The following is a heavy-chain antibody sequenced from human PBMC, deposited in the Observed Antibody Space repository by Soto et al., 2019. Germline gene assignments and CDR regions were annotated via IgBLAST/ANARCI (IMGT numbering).Heavy chain of an antibody. V-gene: IGHV1-69*12. CDR3: ARDKDRQQLGGNYYYGIDV. Sequence: QVQLVQSGAEVKKPGSSVTVSCKASGGTFGNSAISWVRQAPGQGLGWMGGIIPMFPTPDYAQKFQGRVTIPADESTSTAYMELTSLRSEDTAVYYCARDKDRQQLGGNYYYGIDVWGQGTTVTVSS. J-gene: IGHJ6*02. CDR1: GGTFGNSA. D-gene: IGHD3-3*02. CDR2: IIPMFPTP.